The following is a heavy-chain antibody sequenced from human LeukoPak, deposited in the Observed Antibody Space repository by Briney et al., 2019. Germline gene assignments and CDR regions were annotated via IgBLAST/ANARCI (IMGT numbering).Heavy chain of an antibody. Sequence: ASVKVSCKASGGTFSSYAISWVRQAPGQGLEWMGRIIPIFGTANYAQKFQGRVTITTDESTSTAYRELSSLRSEDTAVYYCAIPGIAVAGRFDYWGQGTLVTVSS. CDR3: AIPGIAVAGRFDY. J-gene: IGHJ4*02. CDR1: GGTFSSYA. V-gene: IGHV1-69*05. CDR2: IIPIFGTA. D-gene: IGHD6-19*01.